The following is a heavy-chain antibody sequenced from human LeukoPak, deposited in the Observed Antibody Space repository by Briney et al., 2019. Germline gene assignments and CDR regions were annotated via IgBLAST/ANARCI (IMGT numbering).Heavy chain of an antibody. CDR2: ISGSGGST. V-gene: IGHV3-23*01. J-gene: IGHJ4*02. CDR3: ARDSDIVATTQLDY. D-gene: IGHD5-12*01. CDR1: GFTFSTYA. Sequence: GGSLRLSCAASGFTFSTYAMSWVRQAPGKGLEWVSGISGSGGSTYYADSVKGRFTISRDNSKNTLYLQMNSLRAEDTAVYYCARDSDIVATTQLDYWGQGTLVTVSS.